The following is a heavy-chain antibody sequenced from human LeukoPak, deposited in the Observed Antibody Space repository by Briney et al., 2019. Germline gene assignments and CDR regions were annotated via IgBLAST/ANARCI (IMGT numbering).Heavy chain of an antibody. CDR1: GGSISSYY. J-gene: IGHJ4*02. Sequence: SETLSLTCTVSGGSISSYYWSWIRQPAGKGLEWIGRIHTSGSTNYNPSLKSRVNMSVDTSKNQFSLKLSSVTAADTAVYYCARDDYDFWSGMGGYFDYWGQGTLVTVSS. CDR2: IHTSGST. CDR3: ARDDYDFWSGMGGYFDY. V-gene: IGHV4-4*07. D-gene: IGHD3-3*01.